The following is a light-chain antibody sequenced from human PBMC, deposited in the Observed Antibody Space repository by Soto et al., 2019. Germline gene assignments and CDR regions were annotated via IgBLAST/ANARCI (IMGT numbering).Light chain of an antibody. Sequence: IVLTQSPGTLSLSPRERATLSCRASQSVSSSYLAWYQQKPGQAPRLLIYGASSRATGIPDRFSGSGSGTDFTLTISRLEPEDFAVYYCQQYGSSPVTFGQGTKVDIK. CDR3: QQYGSSPVT. J-gene: IGKJ1*01. V-gene: IGKV3-20*01. CDR2: GAS. CDR1: QSVSSSY.